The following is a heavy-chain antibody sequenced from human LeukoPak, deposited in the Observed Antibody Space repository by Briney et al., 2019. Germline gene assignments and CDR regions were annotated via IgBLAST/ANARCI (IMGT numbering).Heavy chain of an antibody. J-gene: IGHJ5*02. CDR1: GGSISSYY. CDR3: ARGPGGYFDPFDP. Sequence: PSETLSLTCTVSGGSISSYYWSWIRQPPGKGLEWIGYICYSGSTNYNPSLKSRVTISVDTSKNQSSLKLSSVTAADTAVYYCARGPGGYFDPFDPWGQGTLVTVSS. CDR2: ICYSGST. D-gene: IGHD3-9*01. V-gene: IGHV4-59*01.